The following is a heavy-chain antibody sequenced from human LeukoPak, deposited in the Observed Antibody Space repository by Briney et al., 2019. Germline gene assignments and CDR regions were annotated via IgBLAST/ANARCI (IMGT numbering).Heavy chain of an antibody. CDR3: ATGTMVRGVYPPLDY. Sequence: SVKVSCKASGFTFTSSVVQWVRQARGQRLEWIGWIVVGSGNTNYAQKFQERVTITRDMSTSTAYMELNSLRFEDTAVYYCATGTMVRGVYPPLDYWGQGTLVTVSS. CDR2: IVVGSGNT. D-gene: IGHD3-10*01. V-gene: IGHV1-58*01. J-gene: IGHJ4*02. CDR1: GFTFTSSV.